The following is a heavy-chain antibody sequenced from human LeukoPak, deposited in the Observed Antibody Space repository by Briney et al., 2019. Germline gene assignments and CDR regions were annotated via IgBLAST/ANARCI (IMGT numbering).Heavy chain of an antibody. V-gene: IGHV5-51*01. D-gene: IGHD6-19*01. CDR2: IYPGDSDT. CDR3: ARRGIAVAGTPAEYFQH. Sequence: GESLKISCRGSGYSFTSYWIAWVRQMPGKGLEWMGIIYPGDSDTRYSPSFQGQVTISADKSISTAYLQWSSLKASDTAMYYCARRGIAVAGTPAEYFQHWGQGTLVTVSS. J-gene: IGHJ1*01. CDR1: GYSFTSYW.